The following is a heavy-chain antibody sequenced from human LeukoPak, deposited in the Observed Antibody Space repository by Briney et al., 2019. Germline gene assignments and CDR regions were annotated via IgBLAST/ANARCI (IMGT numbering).Heavy chain of an antibody. CDR1: GGSIKSSDYY. CDR2: IYYNDAT. Sequence: PSETLSLTCSVYGGSIKSSDYYWGWLRQPPGKGLEWVGTIYYNDATQYNPSIKSRVTISVATSKNQFSLRLSSVTAADTAVYFGAREDRGLSQTSPGDSWGQGILVTVSS. CDR3: AREDRGLSQTSPGDS. V-gene: IGHV4-39*07. D-gene: IGHD3-16*01. J-gene: IGHJ4*02.